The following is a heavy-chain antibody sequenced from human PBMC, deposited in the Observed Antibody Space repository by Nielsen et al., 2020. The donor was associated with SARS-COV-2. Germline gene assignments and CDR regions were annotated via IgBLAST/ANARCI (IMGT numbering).Heavy chain of an antibody. J-gene: IGHJ6*02. V-gene: IGHV1-69*13. D-gene: IGHD5-18*01. CDR2: IIPVLDTV. CDR3: ARVQGSYGYYYYYGMDV. Sequence: SVKVSCKASGGTFKSYVISWVRQAPGQRLEWMGDIIPVLDTVNYAQKFQGRVTITADESTRTAYMELSSLRSDDTAVYYCARVQGSYGYYYYYGMDVWGQGTTVTVSS. CDR1: GGTFKSYV.